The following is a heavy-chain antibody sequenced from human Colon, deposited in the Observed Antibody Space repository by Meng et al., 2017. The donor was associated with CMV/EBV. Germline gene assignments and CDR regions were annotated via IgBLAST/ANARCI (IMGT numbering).Heavy chain of an antibody. V-gene: IGHV1-69*02. D-gene: IGHD5-12*01. Sequence: SVTVSCKASGGTFSSYTISWVRQAPGQGLEWMGRIIPILGIANYAQKFQGRVTITADKSTSTAYMELNSLRSEDTAVYYCATRLYPYSGYDSIEPAALDYWGQGTLVTVSS. CDR1: GGTFSSYT. CDR3: ATRLYPYSGYDSIEPAALDY. CDR2: IIPILGIA. J-gene: IGHJ4*02.